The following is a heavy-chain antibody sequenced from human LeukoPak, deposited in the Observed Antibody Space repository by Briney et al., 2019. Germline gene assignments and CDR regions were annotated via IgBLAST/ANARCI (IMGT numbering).Heavy chain of an antibody. V-gene: IGHV1-2*02. CDR2: INPNSGGT. CDR1: GYTFTGYY. D-gene: IGHD6-6*01. Sequence: GASVKVSCKASGYTFTGYYMHWVLQAPGQGLVWMGWINPNSGGTNYAQKFQGRVTMTRATSISTSYMELSRLRSDNTAVYYCATEGFESSSSVDYWGQGTLVTVSS. CDR3: ATEGFESSSSVDY. J-gene: IGHJ4*02.